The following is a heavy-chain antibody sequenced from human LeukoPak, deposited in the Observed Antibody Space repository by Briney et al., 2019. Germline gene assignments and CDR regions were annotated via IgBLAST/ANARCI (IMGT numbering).Heavy chain of an antibody. CDR1: GGSISSGVYS. D-gene: IGHD3-22*01. V-gene: IGHV4-30-2*01. Sequence: SETLSLTCAVSGGSISSGVYSWSWIRQPPGKGLEWIGYIYHSGSTYYNPSLKSRVTIPVDRSKNQFSLKLSSVTAADTAVYYCARSLYYYDSSGYSYWYFDLWGRGTLVTVSS. CDR3: ARSLYYYDSSGYSYWYFDL. CDR2: IYHSGST. J-gene: IGHJ2*01.